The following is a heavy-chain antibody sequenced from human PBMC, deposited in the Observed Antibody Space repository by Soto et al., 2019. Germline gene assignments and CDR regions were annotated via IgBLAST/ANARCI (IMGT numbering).Heavy chain of an antibody. J-gene: IGHJ5*02. D-gene: IGHD1-26*01. CDR3: AHIVGAPNWFDP. CDR1: GGSISSYYW. Sequence: TLSLTCTVSGGSISSYYWSWIRQPPGKGLEWLALIYWDDDKRYSPSLKSRLTITKDTSKNQVVLTMTNMDPVDTATYYCAHIVGAPNWFDPWGQGTLVTVS. CDR2: IYWDDDK. V-gene: IGHV2-5*08.